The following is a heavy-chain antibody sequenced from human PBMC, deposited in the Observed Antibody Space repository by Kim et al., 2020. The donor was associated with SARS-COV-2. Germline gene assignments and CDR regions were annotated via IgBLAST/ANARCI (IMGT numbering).Heavy chain of an antibody. Sequence: GGSLRLSCAASGFTFSNYSMNWVRQAPGKGLEWVSYITSGSTTIYFADSVKGRFTISRDNAKNSLYLQMNSLRDEDTAVYYCARARDSSGYGIPRSTFDIWGQGTMVTVSS. V-gene: IGHV3-48*02. D-gene: IGHD3-22*01. CDR2: ITSGSTTI. J-gene: IGHJ3*02. CDR3: ARARDSSGYGIPRSTFDI. CDR1: GFTFSNYS.